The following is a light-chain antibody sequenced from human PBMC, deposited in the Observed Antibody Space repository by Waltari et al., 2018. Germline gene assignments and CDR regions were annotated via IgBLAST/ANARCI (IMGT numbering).Light chain of an antibody. Sequence: EIVMTQSPATLSVSTGQRAPLSCRASENVDNKLAWYQLKPGQAPRLLIYNTFIRATDIPARFSGSGSGTEFILTISSLQSEDLAVYSCHQYDNWPQTFGQGTKVEIK. V-gene: IGKV3-15*01. CDR3: HQYDNWPQT. CDR2: NTF. J-gene: IGKJ1*01. CDR1: ENVDNK.